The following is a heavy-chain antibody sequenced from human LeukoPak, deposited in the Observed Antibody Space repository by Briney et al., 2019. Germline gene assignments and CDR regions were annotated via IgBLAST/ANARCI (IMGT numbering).Heavy chain of an antibody. Sequence: PGGSLRLSCAASGFTFSSYEMNWVRQAPGKGLEWVSYISSSGSTIYYADSVKGRFTISRDNAKNPLYLQMNSLRAEDTAVYYCAREDWNSYFDYWGQGTLVTVSS. V-gene: IGHV3-48*03. CDR1: GFTFSSYE. CDR3: AREDWNSYFDY. J-gene: IGHJ4*02. CDR2: ISSSGSTI. D-gene: IGHD1-7*01.